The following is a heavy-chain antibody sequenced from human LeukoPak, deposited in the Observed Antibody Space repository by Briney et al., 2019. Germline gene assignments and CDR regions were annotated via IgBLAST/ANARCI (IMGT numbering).Heavy chain of an antibody. V-gene: IGHV4-34*01. CDR1: GGSFSGYY. D-gene: IGHD3-22*01. Sequence: SETLSLTCAVYGGSFSGYYWSWIRQPPGKGREWIGEINHSGSTNYNPSLKSRVTISVDTSKNQFSLKLSSVTAADTAVYYCASIYDSSGSVSNWFDPWGQGTLVTVSS. J-gene: IGHJ5*02. CDR2: INHSGST. CDR3: ASIYDSSGSVSNWFDP.